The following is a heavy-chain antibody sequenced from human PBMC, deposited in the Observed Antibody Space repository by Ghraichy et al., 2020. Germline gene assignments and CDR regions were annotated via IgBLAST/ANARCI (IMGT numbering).Heavy chain of an antibody. D-gene: IGHD4-23*01. V-gene: IGHV1-2*06. CDR3: TRSYYGGNSWYFDI. CDR2: IDPNSGGT. CDR1: GYTFTVYY. Sequence: ASVKVSCKASGYTFTVYYIHWVRQAPGQGLEWMGHIDPNSGGTNYAQKFHGRVTMTRATSISTAYMELSSLRSDDTAVYYCTRSYYGGNSWYFDIWGRGTLVTVSS. J-gene: IGHJ2*01.